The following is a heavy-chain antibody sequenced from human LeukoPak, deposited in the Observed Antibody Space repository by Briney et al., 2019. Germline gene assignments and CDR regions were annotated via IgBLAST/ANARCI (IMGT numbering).Heavy chain of an antibody. D-gene: IGHD3-9*01. J-gene: IGHJ4*02. V-gene: IGHV3-30*02. Sequence: GGSLRLSCAASGFTFSSYGMHWVRQAPGKGREWVAFIRYDGSNKYYADSVKGRFTISRDNSKNTLYLQMNSLRAEDTAVYYCAKEDYDILTGSAFDYWGQGTLVTVSS. CDR2: IRYDGSNK. CDR1: GFTFSSYG. CDR3: AKEDYDILTGSAFDY.